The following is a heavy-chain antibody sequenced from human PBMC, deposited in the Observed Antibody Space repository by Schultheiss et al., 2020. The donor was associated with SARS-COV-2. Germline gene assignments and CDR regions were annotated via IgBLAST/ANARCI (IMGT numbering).Heavy chain of an antibody. CDR1: GFTFSNHG. J-gene: IGHJ6*02. CDR2: IAYDGGDK. D-gene: IGHD2-2*01. V-gene: IGHV3-30*03. CDR3: ARDLSVVVPAAMAYYYYYYGMDV. Sequence: GGSLRLSCAASGFTFSNHGMHWVRQAPGKGLEWVAVIAYDGGDKKHTDSVKGRFTISRDNSKNTLYLQMNSLRAEDTAVYYCARDLSVVVPAAMAYYYYYYGMDVWGQGTTVTVSS.